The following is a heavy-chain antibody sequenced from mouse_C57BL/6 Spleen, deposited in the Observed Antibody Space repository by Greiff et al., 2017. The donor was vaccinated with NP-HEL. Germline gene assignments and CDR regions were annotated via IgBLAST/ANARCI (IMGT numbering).Heavy chain of an antibody. CDR2: INPNNGGT. J-gene: IGHJ2*01. CDR3: ARSLYYGSSLYYFDY. V-gene: IGHV1-18*01. CDR1: GYTFTDYN. Sequence: EVKLQESGPELVKPGASVKIPCKASGYTFTDYNMDWVKQSHGKSLEWIGDINPNNGGTIYNQKFKGKATLTVDKSSSTAYMELRSLTSEDTAVYYCARSLYYGSSLYYFDYWGQGTTLTVSS. D-gene: IGHD1-1*01.